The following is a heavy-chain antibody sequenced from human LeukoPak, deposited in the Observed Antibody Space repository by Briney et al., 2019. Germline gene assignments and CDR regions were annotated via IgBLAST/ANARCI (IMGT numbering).Heavy chain of an antibody. CDR3: VKYTEWLRSVGYFDY. Sequence: GGSLRLSCAASGFSFSSYGMCWVRQAPGKGLEWVAVISYDGSNKYYADSVNGRFTISRDNSKNTLYLQMNSLRAEDTAVYYCVKYTEWLRSVGYFDYWGQGTLVTVSS. V-gene: IGHV3-30*18. CDR2: ISYDGSNK. J-gene: IGHJ4*02. CDR1: GFSFSSYG. D-gene: IGHD5-12*01.